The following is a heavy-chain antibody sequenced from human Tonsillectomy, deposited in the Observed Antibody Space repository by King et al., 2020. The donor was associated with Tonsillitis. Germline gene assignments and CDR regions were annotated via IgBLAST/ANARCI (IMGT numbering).Heavy chain of an antibody. CDR2: IYPDDSDT. CDR3: VRGRVNGINSVPVPGTYFDY. CDR1: GYIFINFW. Sequence: QLVQSGAEGKKPGQSLKISCQGSGYIFINFWIGWVRQMPGRGLEWMGIIYPDDSDTRYSPSFQGQVTISVDKSNSTAYLQWTSLKASDTAMYYCVRGRVNGINSVPVPGTYFDYWGQGTPVTVSS. V-gene: IGHV5-51*03. J-gene: IGHJ4*02. D-gene: IGHD6-19*01.